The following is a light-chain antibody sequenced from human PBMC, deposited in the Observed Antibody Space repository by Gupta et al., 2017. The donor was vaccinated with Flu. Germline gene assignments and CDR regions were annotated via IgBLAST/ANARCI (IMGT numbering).Light chain of an antibody. CDR2: EVN. V-gene: IGLV2-8*01. J-gene: IGLJ1*01. CDR3: CSYGINDV. CDR1: SRDIGGNNY. Sequence: QSALPQPPSASGSPGQSVAISCTGTSRDIGGNNYVSWYQQHPGKAPKLMIYEVNKRPSGVPDRFSGSKSGNTASLTVSGLQAKDEADYYCCSYGINDVFGSGTKVTVL.